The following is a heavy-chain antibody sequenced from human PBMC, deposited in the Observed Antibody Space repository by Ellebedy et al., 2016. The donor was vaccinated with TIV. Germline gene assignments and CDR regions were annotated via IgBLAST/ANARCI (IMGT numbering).Heavy chain of an antibody. J-gene: IGHJ4*02. CDR1: GYTFTNYA. CDR2: ISPYNGET. D-gene: IGHD3-10*01. Sequence: ASVKVSCXASGYTFTNYAISWVRQAPGQGLEWMGWISPYNGETRNAQKFQNTMTMTTDTSTSTAYLELRSLRSDDTAVYYCTRLRLGSTSRGFGYWGQGTLVTVSS. V-gene: IGHV1-18*01. CDR3: TRLRLGSTSRGFGY.